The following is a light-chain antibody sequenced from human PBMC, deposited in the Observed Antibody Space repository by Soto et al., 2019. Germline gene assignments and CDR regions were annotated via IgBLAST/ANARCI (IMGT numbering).Light chain of an antibody. Sequence: EIVLTQSPGTLSLSPGERATLSCRASQSVSSNYLAWYQQKPGQAPRLLMYGASSRATGIPDRFSGSGSGTDFTFTISRLEPEDLAVYYCQQYGSSPWTFGQGTKVEFK. J-gene: IGKJ1*01. CDR2: GAS. CDR3: QQYGSSPWT. CDR1: QSVSSNY. V-gene: IGKV3-20*01.